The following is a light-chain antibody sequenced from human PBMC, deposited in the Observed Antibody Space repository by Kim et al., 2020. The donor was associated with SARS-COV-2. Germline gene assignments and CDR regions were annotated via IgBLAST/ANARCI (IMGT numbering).Light chain of an antibody. CDR2: DTG. CDR3: LLSYSDSRV. CDR1: TGAVTSGHF. Sequence: PGGTVPLTCDSSTGAVTSGHFPYWCQQKPGQAPRTLIYDTGNRHSWTPARFSGSLLGGKAALTLSAAQAEDEADYYCLLSYSDSRVFGGGTQLTVL. V-gene: IGLV7-46*01. J-gene: IGLJ2*01.